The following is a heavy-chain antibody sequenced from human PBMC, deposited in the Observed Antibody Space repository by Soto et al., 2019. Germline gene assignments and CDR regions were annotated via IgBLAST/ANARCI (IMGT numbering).Heavy chain of an antibody. J-gene: IGHJ4*02. CDR1: GFTFSSYA. CDR3: ARRGSGSYYDY. Sequence: EVQLLESGGGLVQPGGSLRLSCAASGFTFSSYAMRWVRQAPVKGLEWVSAISGSGGSTYYADSVKGRFTIARDNSKNTLYLKMNSLRAEDTAVYYCARRGSGSYYDYWCQGTLVTVSS. CDR2: ISGSGGST. V-gene: IGHV3-23*01. D-gene: IGHD1-26*01.